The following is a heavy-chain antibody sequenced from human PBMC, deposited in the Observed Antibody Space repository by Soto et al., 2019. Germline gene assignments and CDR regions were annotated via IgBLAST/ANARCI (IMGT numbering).Heavy chain of an antibody. V-gene: IGHV1-69*13. CDR2: IIPIFGTA. Sequence: ASVKVSCKASGGTFSSYAISWVRQAPGQGLEWMGGIIPIFGTANYAQKFQGRVTITADESTSTAYMELSSLRSEDTAVYYCARLRDDYGDYGVNYYYGMDVSGQGTTVTVSS. CDR1: GGTFSSYA. J-gene: IGHJ6*02. CDR3: ARLRDDYGDYGVNYYYGMDV. D-gene: IGHD4-17*01.